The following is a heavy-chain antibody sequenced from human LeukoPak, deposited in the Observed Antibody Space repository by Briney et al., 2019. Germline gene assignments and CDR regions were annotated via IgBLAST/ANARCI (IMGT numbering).Heavy chain of an antibody. V-gene: IGHV4-59*08. J-gene: IGHJ5*02. D-gene: IGHD3-10*01. CDR2: IYYSGST. Sequence: SETLSLTCTVCGGSISSYYWIWIRQPPGKGLEWIGYIYYSGSTNYNPSLKSRVTIPVDTSKNQFSLKLSSVTAADTAVYYCARHRERPYGSGSYSSRPYSWFDPWGQGTLVTVSS. CDR3: ARHRERPYGSGSYSSRPYSWFDP. CDR1: GGSISSYY.